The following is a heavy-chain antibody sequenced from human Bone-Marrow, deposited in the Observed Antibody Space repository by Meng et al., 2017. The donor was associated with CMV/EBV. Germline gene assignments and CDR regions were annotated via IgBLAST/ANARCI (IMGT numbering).Heavy chain of an antibody. CDR2: IKPDGSAA. Sequence: GESLKISCTASGFTFSGYWMNWVRQAPGKGPEWLGNIKPDGSAAEYADSVRGRFTVSRDNARNSLYLQMNSLRAEDTAVYFCATNKGFNYLLCWGQGTLVTVSS. CDR1: GFTFSGYW. J-gene: IGHJ4*02. V-gene: IGHV3-7*01. CDR3: ATNKGFNYLLC. D-gene: IGHD2/OR15-2a*01.